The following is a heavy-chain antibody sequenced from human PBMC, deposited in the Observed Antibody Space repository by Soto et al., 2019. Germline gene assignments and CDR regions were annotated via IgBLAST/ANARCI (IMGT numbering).Heavy chain of an antibody. Sequence: GGSLSLSCAASGFTFSSYSMNWVRQAPGKGLEWVSSISSSSSYIYYADSVKGRFTISRDNAKNSLYLQMNSLRAEDTAVYYCARDLVVSNPPNWFDPWGQGTLVTVSS. CDR1: GFTFSSYS. CDR3: ARDLVVSNPPNWFDP. V-gene: IGHV3-21*01. D-gene: IGHD2-15*01. J-gene: IGHJ5*02. CDR2: ISSSSSYI.